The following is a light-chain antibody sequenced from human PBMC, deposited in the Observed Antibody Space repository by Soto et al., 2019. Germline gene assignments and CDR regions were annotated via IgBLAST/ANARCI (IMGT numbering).Light chain of an antibody. CDR3: QQHNHWPWT. J-gene: IGKJ1*01. CDR2: GAS. CDR1: QSVTSN. Sequence: IVMTQSPVTLSVSPGERATLSCRASQSVTSNLVWYQQKPGQPPRLLIYGASTRATGIPARFSGSGSGTEFTLTISSLQSEDFAIYYCQQHNHWPWTFGQGTKVEIK. V-gene: IGKV3-15*01.